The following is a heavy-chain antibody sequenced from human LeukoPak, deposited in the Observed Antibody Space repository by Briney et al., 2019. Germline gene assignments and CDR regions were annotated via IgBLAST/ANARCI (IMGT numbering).Heavy chain of an antibody. D-gene: IGHD6-13*01. CDR3: VRSGVEAGLVIFDS. Sequence: PSETLSLTCNVSGVSISSSRHYWNWIRQPAGKGLEWIGRIYTGGNSIYNPSLKSRVTISVDTSNNQFSLKLSSVTATDTALYYCVRSGVEAGLVIFDSWGQGTLVTVSS. J-gene: IGHJ4*02. V-gene: IGHV4-61*02. CDR2: IYTGGNS. CDR1: GVSISSSRHY.